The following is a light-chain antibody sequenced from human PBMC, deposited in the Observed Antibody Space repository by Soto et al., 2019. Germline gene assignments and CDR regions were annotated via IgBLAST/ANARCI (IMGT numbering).Light chain of an antibody. CDR2: RND. Sequence: QPVLTQPPSASGTPGQRVTISCSGSSSNIGSNTVNWYQQLPGTAPKLLINRNDQRPSGVPDRFSGSKSGTSASLAISGLQSEDEAEYYCAAWDDSLNSCVFGGGTKVTVL. J-gene: IGLJ3*02. CDR1: SSNIGSNT. CDR3: AAWDDSLNSCV. V-gene: IGLV1-44*01.